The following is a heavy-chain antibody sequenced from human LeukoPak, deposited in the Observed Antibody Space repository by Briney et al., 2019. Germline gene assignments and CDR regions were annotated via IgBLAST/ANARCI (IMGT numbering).Heavy chain of an antibody. V-gene: IGHV4-4*07. D-gene: IGHD6-19*01. CDR3: ARMQASQQWLVLGGAFDI. CDR2: IYTSGST. Sequence: SETLSLTCAVSGGSISSYYWSWIRQPAGKGLEWIGRIYTSGSTNYNPSLKSRVTMSVDTSKNQISLKLSSVTAADTAVYYCARMQASQQWLVLGGAFDIWGQGTMVTVSS. J-gene: IGHJ3*02. CDR1: GGSISSYY.